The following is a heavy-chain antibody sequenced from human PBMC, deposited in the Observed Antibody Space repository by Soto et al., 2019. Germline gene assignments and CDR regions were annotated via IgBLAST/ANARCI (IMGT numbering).Heavy chain of an antibody. CDR3: AAERYYGSGSYYIFDY. CDR1: GGSISSSNW. Sequence: SETLSLTCAVSGGSISSSNWWSWVRQPPGKGLEWIGEIYHSGSTNYNPSLKSRVTISVDKSKNQFSLKLSSVTAADTAVYYCAAERYYGSGSYYIFDYWGQGTLVTVSS. CDR2: IYHSGST. D-gene: IGHD3-10*01. J-gene: IGHJ4*02. V-gene: IGHV4-4*02.